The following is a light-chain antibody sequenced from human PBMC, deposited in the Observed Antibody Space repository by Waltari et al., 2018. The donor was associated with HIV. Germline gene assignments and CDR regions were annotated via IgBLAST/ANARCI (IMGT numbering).Light chain of an antibody. CDR3: SSYAGSGTLLL. V-gene: IGLV2-8*01. CDR1: SNDIGPYNY. Sequence: QSALTQPPAASGSPGQSVTISCTGTSNDIGPYNYVSWYQQHPDKAPRRLIYEVNKRPSGVPGRFSGSKSGNTASLTVSGLQAEDAADSYCSSYAGSGTLLLFG. J-gene: IGLJ2*01. CDR2: EVN.